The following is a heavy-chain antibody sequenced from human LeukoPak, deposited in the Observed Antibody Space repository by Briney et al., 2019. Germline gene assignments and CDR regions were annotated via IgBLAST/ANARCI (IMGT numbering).Heavy chain of an antibody. Sequence: GGSLRLSCAASGFTFSDYYMSWIRQAPGKGLEWVSYISSSGSTIYYADSVKGRFTISRDNAKNSLYLQMNSLRAEDTAVYYCARGSAWLGPIAFSRAEYFQHWGQGTLVTVSS. CDR2: ISSSGSTI. V-gene: IGHV3-11*04. D-gene: IGHD6-19*01. CDR3: ARGSAWLGPIAFSRAEYFQH. J-gene: IGHJ1*01. CDR1: GFTFSDYY.